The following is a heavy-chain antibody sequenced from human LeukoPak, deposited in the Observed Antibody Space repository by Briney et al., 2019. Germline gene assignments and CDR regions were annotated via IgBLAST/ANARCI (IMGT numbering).Heavy chain of an antibody. CDR2: TYYSGST. Sequence: KASETLSLTCTVSGGSISSGDYFWGWIRQPPEKGLEWIGTTYYSGSTYYNPSLKSRVTISIDTSKNQFSLNLSSVTAADTAVYYCARLRAAIGTLWGQGTLVTVSS. V-gene: IGHV4-39*07. J-gene: IGHJ4*02. CDR1: GGSISSGDYF. D-gene: IGHD6-25*01. CDR3: ARLRAAIGTL.